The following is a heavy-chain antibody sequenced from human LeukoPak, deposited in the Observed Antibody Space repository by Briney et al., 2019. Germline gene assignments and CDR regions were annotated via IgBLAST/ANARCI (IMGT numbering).Heavy chain of an antibody. CDR2: ISWNSGSI. Sequence: PGGSLRLSCAAPGFTFSSYGMHWVRQAPGKGLGWVSGISWNSGSIGYADSVKGRFTISRDNAKNSLYLQMNSLRAEDTALYYCAKAPLYSSSWYYFDYWGQGTLVTVSS. J-gene: IGHJ4*02. CDR3: AKAPLYSSSWYYFDY. V-gene: IGHV3-9*01. CDR1: GFTFSSYG. D-gene: IGHD6-13*01.